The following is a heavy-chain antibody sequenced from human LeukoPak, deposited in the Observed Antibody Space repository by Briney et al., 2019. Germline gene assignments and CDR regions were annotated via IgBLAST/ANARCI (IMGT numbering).Heavy chain of an antibody. CDR1: GYTFTDYY. CDR2: INPSGGST. V-gene: IGHV1-46*01. D-gene: IGHD3-22*01. Sequence: ASVKVSCKASGYTFTDYYMHWVRQAPGQGLEWMGIINPSGGSTSYAQKFQGRVTMTRDTSTSTVYMELSSLRSEDTAVYYCARGLFTMIVVAPGDGAFDIWGQGTMVTVSS. J-gene: IGHJ3*02. CDR3: ARGLFTMIVVAPGDGAFDI.